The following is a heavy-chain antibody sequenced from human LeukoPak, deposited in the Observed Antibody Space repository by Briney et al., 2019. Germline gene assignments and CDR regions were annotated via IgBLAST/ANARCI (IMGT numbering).Heavy chain of an antibody. CDR2: IYYSGST. CDR1: GGSISSYY. D-gene: IGHD5-18*01. Sequence: ASETLSLTCTVSGGSISSYYWSWIRQSPGKGLEWIGYIYYSGSTNYNPSLKSRVTISVDTSKNQFSLKLSSVTAADTAVYYCARESPAMATFDYWGQGTLVTVSS. CDR3: ARESPAMATFDY. J-gene: IGHJ4*02. V-gene: IGHV4-59*01.